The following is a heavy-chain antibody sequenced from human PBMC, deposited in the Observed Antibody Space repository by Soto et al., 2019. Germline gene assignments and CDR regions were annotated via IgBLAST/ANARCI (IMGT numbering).Heavy chain of an antibody. J-gene: IGHJ6*02. CDR2: ISAYNGNT. CDR1: GYTFTSYG. V-gene: IGHV1-18*01. Sequence: ASVKVSCKASGYTFTSYGISWVRQAPGQGLEWMGWISAYNGNTNYAQKLQGRVTMTTDTSTGTAYMELRSLRSDDTAVYYCARVRENYDYVWGSYRHFFGMDVWGQGTTVTVSS. D-gene: IGHD3-16*02. CDR3: ARVRENYDYVWGSYRHFFGMDV.